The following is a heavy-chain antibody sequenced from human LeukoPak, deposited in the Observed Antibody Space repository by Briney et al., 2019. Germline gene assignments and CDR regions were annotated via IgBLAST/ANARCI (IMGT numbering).Heavy chain of an antibody. Sequence: GSVKVSCKASGYTFTGYYMHWVRQAPGQGLEWMGWINPNSGGTNYAQKFQGRVTMTRDTSISTAYMELRRLRSDDTAVYYCARGSGIAVAGTPGYWGQGTLVTVSS. D-gene: IGHD6-19*01. CDR1: GYTFTGYY. CDR2: INPNSGGT. V-gene: IGHV1-2*02. J-gene: IGHJ4*02. CDR3: ARGSGIAVAGTPGY.